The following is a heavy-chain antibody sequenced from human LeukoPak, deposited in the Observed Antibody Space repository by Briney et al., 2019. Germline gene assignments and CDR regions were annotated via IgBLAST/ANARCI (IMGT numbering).Heavy chain of an antibody. D-gene: IGHD6-19*01. CDR1: DDSISRDF. CDR3: ARLPDVSGWPFDY. Sequence: SGTLSLTCTASDDSISRDFWTWIRQPPGKGLEWIGYIRYSGRTEYNPSLKSRVTISIQTSKNQFSLKLTSVTAADTAIYYCARLPDVSGWPFDYWGQGILVTVPS. CDR2: IRYSGRT. J-gene: IGHJ4*02. V-gene: IGHV4-59*01.